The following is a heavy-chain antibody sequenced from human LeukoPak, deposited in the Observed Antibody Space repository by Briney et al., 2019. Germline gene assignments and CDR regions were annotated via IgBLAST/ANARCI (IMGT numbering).Heavy chain of an antibody. Sequence: GGSLRLSCAASGFTFNNYAMYWVRQAPGKGLEWVSGIFGSGGSAHYADSVKGRFTISRDNSKNTVHLQLDSLRGDDTALYYFRKTTVRYSSGCFPGWRFDYGGQGTRGTVS. CDR1: GFTFNNYA. CDR3: RKTTVRYSSGCFPGWRFDY. D-gene: IGHD3-22*01. V-gene: IGHV3-23*01. CDR2: IFGSGGSA. J-gene: IGHJ4*02.